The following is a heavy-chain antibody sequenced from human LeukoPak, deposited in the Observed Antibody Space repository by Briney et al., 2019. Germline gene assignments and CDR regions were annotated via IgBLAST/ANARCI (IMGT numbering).Heavy chain of an antibody. V-gene: IGHV1-2*04. CDR3: ARAYRYCSGGSCYNGVLDY. Sequence: GASVKVSCKASGYTFTGYYMHWVRQAPGQGLEWMGWINPNSGGTNYAQKFQGWVTMTRDTSISTAYMELSRLRSDDTAVYYCARAYRYCSGGSCYNGVLDYWGQGTLVTVSS. J-gene: IGHJ4*02. D-gene: IGHD2-15*01. CDR2: INPNSGGT. CDR1: GYTFTGYY.